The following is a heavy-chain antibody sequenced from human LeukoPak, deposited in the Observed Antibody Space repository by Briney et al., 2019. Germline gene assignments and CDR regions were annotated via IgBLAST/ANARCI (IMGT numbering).Heavy chain of an antibody. CDR3: ARSSYSSSSSV. V-gene: IGHV3-7*03. J-gene: IGHJ3*01. D-gene: IGHD6-6*01. CDR2: INSDGSEG. CDR1: GFTFSGFW. Sequence: GSLRLSCAVSGFTFSGFWMSWSRQAPGKGLEWVASINSDGSEGYYADVVKGRFTISRDNAKNSLYLQINSLRAEDAAVYYCARSSYSSSSSVWGQGTMVTVSS.